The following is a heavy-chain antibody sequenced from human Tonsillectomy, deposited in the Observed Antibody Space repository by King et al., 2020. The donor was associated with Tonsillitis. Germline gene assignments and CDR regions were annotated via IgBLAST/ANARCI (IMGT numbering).Heavy chain of an antibody. CDR3: AIRLGHDRSGHYYSACDY. J-gene: IGHJ4*02. CDR1: GFTFSDYT. V-gene: IGHV3-30-3*01. CDR2: ISYDETSK. Sequence: VQLVESGGGVIQPGGSLRLSCVVSGFTFSDYTMHWVRQAPGRGPEWVSMISYDETSKYYDASVRGRFTISRDNSKNTLYLQMNSLRPDDTAVYYCAIRLGHDRSGHYYSACDYWRQGTRVTVSS. D-gene: IGHD3-22*01.